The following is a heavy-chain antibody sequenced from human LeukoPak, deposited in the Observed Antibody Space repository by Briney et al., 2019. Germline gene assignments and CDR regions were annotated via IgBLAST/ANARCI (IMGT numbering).Heavy chain of an antibody. V-gene: IGHV3-30*18. CDR3: AKAGEGYCSGGSCPTRWLYFDY. D-gene: IGHD2-15*01. Sequence: GGSLRLSCAASGFTFDDYAMHWVRQAPGKGLEWVAVISYDGSNKYYADPVKGRSTISRDNSKNTLYLQMNSLRAEDTAVYYCAKAGEGYCSGGSCPTRWLYFDYWGQGTLVTVSS. CDR1: GFTFDDYA. J-gene: IGHJ4*02. CDR2: ISYDGSNK.